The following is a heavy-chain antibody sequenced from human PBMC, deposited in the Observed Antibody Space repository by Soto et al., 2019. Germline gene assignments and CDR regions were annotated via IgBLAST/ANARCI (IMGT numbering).Heavy chain of an antibody. V-gene: IGHV4-30-4*01. CDR3: ARRHYYDSSGYADALDI. J-gene: IGHJ3*02. Sequence: QVHLQESGPGLVEPSQTLSLTCTVSGDSISSGDYYWSWIRQSPDKGLEWIGYTYHSGRTYYKPSLKSRVTISADTSKNQFSLKLSSVTAADTAVYYRARRHYYDSSGYADALDIWGQGTSVTVSS. CDR1: GDSISSGDYY. CDR2: TYHSGRT. D-gene: IGHD3-22*01.